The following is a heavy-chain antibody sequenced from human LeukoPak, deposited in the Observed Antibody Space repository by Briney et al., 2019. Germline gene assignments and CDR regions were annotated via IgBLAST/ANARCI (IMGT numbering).Heavy chain of an antibody. Sequence: HPGGSLRLSCAASGFTLSSYAMSWVRQGPGKGLEWVSAISVTGNTYHADSVRGRFTISRDSSKNALYFQMNSLRAEDTAVYYCARETAMVKQYYYYMDVWAKGPRSPSP. CDR2: ISVTGNT. D-gene: IGHD5-18*01. CDR3: ARETAMVKQYYYYMDV. CDR1: GFTLSSYA. V-gene: IGHV3-23*01. J-gene: IGHJ6*03.